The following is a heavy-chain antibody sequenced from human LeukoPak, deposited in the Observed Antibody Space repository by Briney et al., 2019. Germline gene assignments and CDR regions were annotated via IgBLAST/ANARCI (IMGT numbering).Heavy chain of an antibody. J-gene: IGHJ3*02. CDR1: GFTFSSYS. Sequence: GGSLRLSCAASGFTFSSYSMNWVRQAPGKGLEWVSAISGSGGSTYYADSVKGRFTISRDNSKNTLYLQMNSLRAEDTAVYYCAKQIITMVRGVISLGAFDIWGQGTMVTVSS. CDR2: ISGSGGST. D-gene: IGHD3-10*01. CDR3: AKQIITMVRGVISLGAFDI. V-gene: IGHV3-23*01.